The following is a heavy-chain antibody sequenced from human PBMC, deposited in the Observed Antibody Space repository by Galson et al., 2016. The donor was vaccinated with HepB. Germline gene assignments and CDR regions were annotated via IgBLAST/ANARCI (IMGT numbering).Heavy chain of an antibody. D-gene: IGHD5-24*01. J-gene: IGHJ4*02. CDR2: IIPIFGTA. V-gene: IGHV1-69*13. CDR3: AGDLERWLRLDY. CDR1: GDTFSRYA. Sequence: SVKVSCKASGDTFSRYAISWVRQAPGQGLEWLGGIIPIFGTAKYAQKFQGRVTITADDSTSTVYMALSSLRSGDTAVYYCAGDLERWLRLDYWGQGTLVTVSS.